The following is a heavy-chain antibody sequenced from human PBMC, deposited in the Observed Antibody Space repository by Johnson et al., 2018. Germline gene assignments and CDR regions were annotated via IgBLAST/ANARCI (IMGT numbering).Heavy chain of an antibody. Sequence: QVQLQESGPGLVKPSETLFLTCTVSGGSITNYYWSWIRQPPGKGLEWIGYVYYSGGTNYNPSLKSRVTISVDTSKNQFSLKLSSVTAADTAVYYCARDHSDIASPGYYFDYWGQGTLVTVSS. D-gene: IGHD2-21*01. V-gene: IGHV4-59*01. CDR3: ARDHSDIASPGYYFDY. CDR2: VYYSGGT. J-gene: IGHJ4*02. CDR1: GGSITNYY.